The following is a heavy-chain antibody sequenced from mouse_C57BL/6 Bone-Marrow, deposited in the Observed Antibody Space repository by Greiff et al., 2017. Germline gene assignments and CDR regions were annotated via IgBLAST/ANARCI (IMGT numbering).Heavy chain of an antibody. J-gene: IGHJ2*01. V-gene: IGHV1-55*01. CDR1: GYTFTSYW. Sequence: QVQLQQPGAELVKPGASVKMSCKASGYTFTSYWITWVKQRPGQGLEWIGDIYPGSGSTNYNEKFKSKATLTVDPSSSTASMQLSSLTSEDSAVXYCGKWGVVVHFDYWGQGTTLTVSA. CDR2: IYPGSGST. CDR3: GKWGVVVHFDY. D-gene: IGHD1-1*01.